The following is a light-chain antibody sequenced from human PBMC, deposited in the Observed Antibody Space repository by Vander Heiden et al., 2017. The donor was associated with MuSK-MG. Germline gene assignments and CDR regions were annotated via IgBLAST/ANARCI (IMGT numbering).Light chain of an antibody. CDR1: QGISSS. V-gene: IGKV1-39*01. CDR3: QQNYSLPPGT. J-gene: IGKJ1*01. Sequence: QIAPSPSSLSASVGDRVTITCQASQGISSSLNWYQQKPGKAPKLLIYAASSLETGVPSRFSGSGSGTDFTFTISSLQPEDFATYYCQQNYSLPPGTFGQGTKVEIK. CDR2: AAS.